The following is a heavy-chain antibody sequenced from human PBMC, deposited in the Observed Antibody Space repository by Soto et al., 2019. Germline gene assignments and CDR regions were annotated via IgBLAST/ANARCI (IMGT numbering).Heavy chain of an antibody. CDR3: AREGDKDYYDSSGYPQFDY. Sequence: VGSLRLSCAASGFTFSSYSMNWVRQAPGKGLEWVSSISSSSSYIYYADSVKGRFTISRDNAKNSLYLQMNSLRAEDTAVYYCAREGDKDYYDSSGYPQFDYWGQGTLVTVSS. J-gene: IGHJ4*02. CDR1: GFTFSSYS. V-gene: IGHV3-21*01. D-gene: IGHD3-22*01. CDR2: ISSSSSYI.